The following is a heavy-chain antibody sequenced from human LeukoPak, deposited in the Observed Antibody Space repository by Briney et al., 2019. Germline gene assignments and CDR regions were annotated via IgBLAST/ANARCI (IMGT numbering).Heavy chain of an antibody. CDR1: GYTLTGLS. D-gene: IGHD3-10*01. J-gene: IGHJ4*02. CDR2: FDPEDGET. CDR3: ATGQHMVRGVILGY. Sequence: PGASVKLSCKVSGYTLTGLSMHWVRQAPGKGLEWMGGFDPEDGETIYAQKFQGRVTMSEDTSTDTAYMEMSSLRSEDTAVYYCATGQHMVRGVILGYWGQGTLVTVSS. V-gene: IGHV1-24*01.